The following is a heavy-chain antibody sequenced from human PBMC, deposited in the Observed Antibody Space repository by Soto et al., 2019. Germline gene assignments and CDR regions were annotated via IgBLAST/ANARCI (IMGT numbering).Heavy chain of an antibody. V-gene: IGHV3-23*01. CDR2: ISGGGDTK. J-gene: IGHJ4*02. CDR3: AKGRGGSGSLTPRVDF. D-gene: IGHD3-10*01. CDR1: GFTFNNYA. Sequence: EVQLLESGGGLVQPGGSLRLSCAASGFTFNNYAMTWVRQAPGKGLEWVSAISGGGDTKSYPASVKGRFTVSRDGSKNTLYLQMSSLRAEDTALYYCAKGRGGSGSLTPRVDFWGQGTLVTVSS.